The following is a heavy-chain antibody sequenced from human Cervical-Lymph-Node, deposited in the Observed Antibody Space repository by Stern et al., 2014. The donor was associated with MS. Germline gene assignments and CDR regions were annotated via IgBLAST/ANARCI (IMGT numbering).Heavy chain of an antibody. V-gene: IGHV3-7*01. CDR2: INRDGSEK. CDR1: GFTFSNYR. J-gene: IGHJ6*02. Sequence: QLVQSGGGLVQPGGSLRLSCAASGFTFSNYRMTWVRQAPGKGLEWVANINRDGSEKYYVDSVMGRFTISRDNAKNSLYLQMNSLRAEDTAVYYCARTYFDWSYGMDVWGQGTTVTVSS. CDR3: ARTYFDWSYGMDV. D-gene: IGHD3-9*01.